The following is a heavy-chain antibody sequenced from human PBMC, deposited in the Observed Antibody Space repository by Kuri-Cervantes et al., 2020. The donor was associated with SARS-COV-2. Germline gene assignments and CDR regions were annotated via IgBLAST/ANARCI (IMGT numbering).Heavy chain of an antibody. CDR3: AKTTYGSGSYWDDAFDI. CDR2: IKQGGSEK. Sequence: GGSLRLSCAASGFTFSSYWMSWVRQAPGKGLEWVANIKQGGSEKYYVDSVKGRFTISRDNAKNSLYLQMNSLRAEDTAVYYCAKTTYGSGSYWDDAFDIWGQGTMVTVSS. CDR1: GFTFSSYW. J-gene: IGHJ3*02. V-gene: IGHV3-7*01. D-gene: IGHD3-10*01.